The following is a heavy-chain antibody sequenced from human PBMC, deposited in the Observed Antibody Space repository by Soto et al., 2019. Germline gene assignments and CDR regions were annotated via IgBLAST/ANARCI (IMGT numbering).Heavy chain of an antibody. CDR3: ARRDGGNEHFDY. V-gene: IGHV4-39*01. D-gene: IGHD2-15*01. Sequence: QLQLQESGPGLVKPSETLSLTCTVSGGSISSSSYYWGWIRQPPGKGLEWIGSIYYSGSTYYNPSLKSRVTISVDTSKNQFSLKLSSVTAADTAVYYCARRDGGNEHFDYWGQGTLVTVSS. CDR2: IYYSGST. J-gene: IGHJ4*02. CDR1: GGSISSSSYY.